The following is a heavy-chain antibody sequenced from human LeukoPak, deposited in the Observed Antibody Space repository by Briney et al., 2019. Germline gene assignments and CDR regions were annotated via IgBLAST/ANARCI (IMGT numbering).Heavy chain of an antibody. D-gene: IGHD2-15*01. CDR2: IKQDGSVK. CDR3: ARWDAYCSGGTCYFGGFAFDI. Sequence: GGSLRLSCAASGFTFSGYPIHWVRQAPGKGLEWVASIKQDGSVKHFLDSVKGRFTISRDNAKNSLYLQMNSLRAEDTAVYYCARWDAYCSGGTCYFGGFAFDIWGQGTMVTVSS. CDR1: GFTFSGYP. V-gene: IGHV3-7*01. J-gene: IGHJ3*02.